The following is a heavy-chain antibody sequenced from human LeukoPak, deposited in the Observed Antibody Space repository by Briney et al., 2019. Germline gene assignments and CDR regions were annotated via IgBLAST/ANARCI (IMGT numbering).Heavy chain of an antibody. D-gene: IGHD1-26*01. V-gene: IGHV3-20*01. Sequence: GGSLRLSCAASGFTFDDYGMSWVRQAPGKGLEWVSGINWNGGSTGYADSVKGRFTISRDNAKNSLYLQMNSLRAEDTALYHCARVPSGSYRYYFDYWGQGTLVTVSS. CDR3: ARVPSGSYRYYFDY. J-gene: IGHJ4*02. CDR1: GFTFDDYG. CDR2: INWNGGST.